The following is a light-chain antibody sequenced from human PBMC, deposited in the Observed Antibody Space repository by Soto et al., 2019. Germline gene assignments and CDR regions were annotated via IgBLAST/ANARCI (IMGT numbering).Light chain of an antibody. J-gene: IGKJ1*01. CDR3: QHYKMYSPWT. V-gene: IGKV1-5*01. Sequence: DIQMTQSPSTVSASVGDSVTITCQASQRITTWLAWYQQRPGKARKLLIYDVSSLQSGVPSRFSGSGSGTEFTLTISSLQPDDFATYYCQHYKMYSPWTFGQGTKVDIK. CDR2: DVS. CDR1: QRITTW.